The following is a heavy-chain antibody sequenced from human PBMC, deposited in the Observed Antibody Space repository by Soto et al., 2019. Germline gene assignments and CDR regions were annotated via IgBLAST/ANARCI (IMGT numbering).Heavy chain of an antibody. J-gene: IGHJ6*02. CDR1: RFTFSRYS. CDR2: ISSSSSTI. D-gene: IGHD3-10*01. Sequence: GGSLRLSCAASRFTFSRYSMNWVRQAPGKGLEWVSYISSSSSTIYYVDSVKGRFTISRDNAKNSLYLQMNSLRDEDTAVYYCARRPRFGALIYGMDVWGQGTTVTVSS. V-gene: IGHV3-48*02. CDR3: ARRPRFGALIYGMDV.